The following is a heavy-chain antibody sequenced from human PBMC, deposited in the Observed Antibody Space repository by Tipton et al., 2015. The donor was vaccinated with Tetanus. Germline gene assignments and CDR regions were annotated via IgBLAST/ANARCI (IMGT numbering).Heavy chain of an antibody. J-gene: IGHJ5*02. CDR1: GDPMNDFY. D-gene: IGHD3-3*01. CDR3: ARAEAIFGVVIRFGWFDP. V-gene: IGHV4-59*12. Sequence: TLSLTCTVSGDPMNDFYWSWIRQPPGKGLEWIGHIFYSGNSDYNPSPKSRVTISVDTSKNQFSLRLSSVTAADTAVYYCARAEAIFGVVIRFGWFDPWGQGSLVIVSS. CDR2: IFYSGNS.